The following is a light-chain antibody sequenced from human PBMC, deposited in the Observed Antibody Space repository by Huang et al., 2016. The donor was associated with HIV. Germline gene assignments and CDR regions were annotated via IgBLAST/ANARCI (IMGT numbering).Light chain of an antibody. J-gene: IGKJ3*01. CDR1: QTISIN. Sequence: DIQMTQSPSSLSASVGDRVTITCRASQTISINLNWYQQIPGKAPKVLIYGASSLQSGAPSRVSGSGSGTDFTLTISSLQPDDFATYFCQQSYSMPPTFGPGTKVNI. CDR3: QQSYSMPPT. CDR2: GAS. V-gene: IGKV1-39*01.